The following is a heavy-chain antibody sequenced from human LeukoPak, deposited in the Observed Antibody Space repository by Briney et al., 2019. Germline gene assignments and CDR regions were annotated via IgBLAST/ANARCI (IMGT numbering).Heavy chain of an antibody. CDR3: ASCGGDCYWFDY. J-gene: IGHJ4*02. Sequence: GGSLRLSCAASGFTFDDYTMHWVRQAPGKGLEWVSLISWDGDSTYYAASMKGRFTISRDNSKNSLYLQMNSLRAEDTAVYYCASCGGDCYWFDYWGQGTLVTVSS. V-gene: IGHV3-43*01. CDR1: GFTFDDYT. CDR2: ISWDGDST. D-gene: IGHD2-21*02.